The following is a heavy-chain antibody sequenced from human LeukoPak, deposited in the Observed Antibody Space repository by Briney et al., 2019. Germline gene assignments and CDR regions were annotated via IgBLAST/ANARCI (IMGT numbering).Heavy chain of an antibody. Sequence: HPGGSLRLSCAASGFTFTNYWMFWVRQAPGKGLVWVSGINPDGSTTTYADSVKGRFTISRENAKSTLHLHMNILRVEDTAVYYCARGRYGDYHWGQGILVTVSS. J-gene: IGHJ4*02. CDR2: INPDGSTT. V-gene: IGHV3-74*01. D-gene: IGHD4-17*01. CDR1: GFTFTNYW. CDR3: ARGRYGDYH.